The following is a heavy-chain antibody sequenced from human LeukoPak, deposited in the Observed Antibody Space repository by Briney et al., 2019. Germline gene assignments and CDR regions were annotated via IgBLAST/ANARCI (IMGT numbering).Heavy chain of an antibody. D-gene: IGHD3-22*01. CDR3: ASGWYYDSSGYYVDAFDF. J-gene: IGHJ3*01. CDR2: ISGSSSTI. V-gene: IGHV3-48*02. Sequence: GGSLRLSCAASGFTFTTYSMNWVRQAPGKGLEWVSYISGSSSTIYYADSVKGRFIISRDSAKNSLYLQMNSLRDEDTAVYYCASGWYYDSSGYYVDAFDFWGQGTMVTVSS. CDR1: GFTFTTYS.